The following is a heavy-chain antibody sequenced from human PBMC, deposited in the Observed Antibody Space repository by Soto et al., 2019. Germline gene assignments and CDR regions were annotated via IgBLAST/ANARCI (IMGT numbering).Heavy chain of an antibody. V-gene: IGHV4-31*03. Sequence: SETLSLTCTVSGGSISRGASYWTWIRLHPRKGLEWIGYIYFSGTTTYNPSLKSRLSISIHTSKNQFSLKLSSVAAADTAVYYCARGGGYYDRTMGFWGQGTLVTVSS. J-gene: IGHJ4*02. CDR3: ARGGGYYDRTMGF. CDR2: IYFSGTT. D-gene: IGHD1-26*01. CDR1: GGSISRGASY.